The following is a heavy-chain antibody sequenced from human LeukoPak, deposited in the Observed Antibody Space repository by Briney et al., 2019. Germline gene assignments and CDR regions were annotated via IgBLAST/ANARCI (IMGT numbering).Heavy chain of an antibody. V-gene: IGHV1-8*01. CDR1: GYTFTRYD. Sequence: GASVKVSCKASGYTFTRYDINWVRQATGQGLEWMGWMNPSSGNTGYAQKFQGRVTMTRNTSISTAYMELSSLRSEDTAVYYCARFGSSSWYVGYYYGMDVWGQGTTVTVSS. CDR2: MNPSSGNT. J-gene: IGHJ6*02. CDR3: ARFGSSSWYVGYYYGMDV. D-gene: IGHD6-13*01.